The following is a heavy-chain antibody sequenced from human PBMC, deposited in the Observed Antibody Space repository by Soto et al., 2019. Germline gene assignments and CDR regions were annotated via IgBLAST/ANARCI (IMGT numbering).Heavy chain of an antibody. CDR3: ARVVDSGYDPHFDY. CDR1: EFTFSSDW. CDR2: IKQDGSEK. V-gene: IGHV3-7*05. J-gene: IGHJ4*02. D-gene: IGHD5-12*01. Sequence: GGSLRLSCAASEFTFSSDWMSWVRQAPGKGLEWVANIKQDGSEKYYVDSVKGRFTISRDNAKNSLYLQMNSLRAEDTAVYYCARVVDSGYDPHFDYWGQGTLVTVSS.